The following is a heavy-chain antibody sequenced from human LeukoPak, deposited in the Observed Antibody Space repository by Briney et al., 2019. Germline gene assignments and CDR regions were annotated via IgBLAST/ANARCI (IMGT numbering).Heavy chain of an antibody. Sequence: GASVKVSCKASGYSFTSNYIHWVRQAPGQGLEWMGMIYPRDGSTSYAQKFQGRVTITADESTSTAYMELSSLRSEDTAVYYCARGEFGVVTNIPYYYYYGMDVWGQGTTVTVSS. CDR2: IYPRDGST. CDR3: ARGEFGVVTNIPYYYYYGMDV. CDR1: GYSFTSNY. J-gene: IGHJ6*02. V-gene: IGHV1-46*01. D-gene: IGHD3-3*01.